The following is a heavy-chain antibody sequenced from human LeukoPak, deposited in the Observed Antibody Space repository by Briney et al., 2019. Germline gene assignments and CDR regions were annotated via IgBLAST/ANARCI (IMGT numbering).Heavy chain of an antibody. J-gene: IGHJ4*02. V-gene: IGHV3-21*01. CDR1: GFTFSSYS. Sequence: PGGSLRLSCAASGFTFSSYSMNWVRQAPGKGLEWVSSISSSSSYIYYADSVKGRFTISRDNAKNSLYLQMNRLRAEDTAVYYCAKSTVTTSFDYWGQGTLVTVSS. CDR2: ISSSSSYI. D-gene: IGHD4-17*01. CDR3: AKSTVTTSFDY.